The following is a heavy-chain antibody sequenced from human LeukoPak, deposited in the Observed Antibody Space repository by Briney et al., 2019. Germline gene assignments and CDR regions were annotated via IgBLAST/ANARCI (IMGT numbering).Heavy chain of an antibody. J-gene: IGHJ5*02. D-gene: IGHD3-22*01. CDR1: GYIFTGYY. V-gene: IGHV1-2*02. Sequence: ASVKVSCKASGYIFTGYYMHWVRQAPGQGLERMGWINPNSGGTNYAQKFQGRVTMTRDTSISTAYMELSRLRSDDTAVYYCARDYYDSSGYPDHWGQGTLVTVSS. CDR2: INPNSGGT. CDR3: ARDYYDSSGYPDH.